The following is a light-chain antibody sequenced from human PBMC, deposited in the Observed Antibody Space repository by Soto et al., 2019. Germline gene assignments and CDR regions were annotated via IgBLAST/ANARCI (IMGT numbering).Light chain of an antibody. CDR2: AAS. J-gene: IGKJ3*01. CDR1: QGISNY. V-gene: IGKV1-27*01. CDR3: QKYNSAPFT. Sequence: EIQMTQSPSSLSASVGDRVTITCRASQGISNYLAWYQQKPGKVPKLLIYAASTLQSGVPARFSGSGSGTDFTLTISSLQPEDVATYYSQKYNSAPFTFGPGTKVDIK.